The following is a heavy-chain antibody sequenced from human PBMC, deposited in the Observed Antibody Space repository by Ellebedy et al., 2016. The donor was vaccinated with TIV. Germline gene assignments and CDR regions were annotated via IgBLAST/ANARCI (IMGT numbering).Heavy chain of an antibody. J-gene: IGHJ4*02. CDR1: GFTFSNVW. CDR3: TTVYRYNYDSV. CDR2: IKSKTDGGAA. D-gene: IGHD5-18*01. Sequence: ETLSLTCAASGFTFSNVWMNWVRQAPGKGLEWVGRIKSKTDGGAADYAAPVKGRFTISRDDSKNTLYLQMNSLKTEDTAVYFCTTVYRYNYDSVWGQGTPVTVSS. V-gene: IGHV3-15*01.